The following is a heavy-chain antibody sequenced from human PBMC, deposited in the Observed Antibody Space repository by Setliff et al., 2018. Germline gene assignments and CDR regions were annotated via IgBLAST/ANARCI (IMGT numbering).Heavy chain of an antibody. CDR3: TRGALEYQLRPFDY. J-gene: IGHJ4*02. D-gene: IGHD2-2*01. Sequence: SETLSLTCTVSGGSISSSSYYWGWIRQPPGKGLEWIGSIYYSGSTYYNPSLKSRVTISVDTSKNQFSLKLSSVTAADTAVYYCTRGALEYQLRPFDYWGQGTLVTVSS. V-gene: IGHV4-39*07. CDR1: GGSISSSSYY. CDR2: IYYSGST.